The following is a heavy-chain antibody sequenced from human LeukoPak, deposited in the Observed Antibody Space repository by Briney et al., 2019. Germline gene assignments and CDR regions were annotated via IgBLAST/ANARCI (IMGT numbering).Heavy chain of an antibody. CDR2: ISGSGSST. Sequence: GGSLRLSCAASGFTFSSYAMSWVRQAPGKGLEWVSAISGSGSSTYYADSVKGRFTISRDNSRNTLYLQMNSLIAEDTAVYYCAKDRPINYYDSSGYYPGSAFYIWGQGTMVTVSS. CDR3: AKDRPINYYDSSGYYPGSAFYI. J-gene: IGHJ3*02. D-gene: IGHD3-22*01. CDR1: GFTFSSYA. V-gene: IGHV3-23*01.